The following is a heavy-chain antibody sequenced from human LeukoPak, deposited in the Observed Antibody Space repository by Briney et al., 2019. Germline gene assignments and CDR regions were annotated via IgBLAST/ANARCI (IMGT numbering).Heavy chain of an antibody. CDR2: IKQDGSEK. D-gene: IGHD1-26*01. CDR3: ARDTRTFDY. Sequence: GGSLRLSCAASGFPFSGYGMHWVRQAPGKGLEWVANIKQDGSEKYYVDSVKGRFTISRDNAKNSLFLQMNSLRAEDTAVYYCARDTRTFDYWGQGTLVTVSS. CDR1: GFPFSGYG. J-gene: IGHJ4*02. V-gene: IGHV3-7*01.